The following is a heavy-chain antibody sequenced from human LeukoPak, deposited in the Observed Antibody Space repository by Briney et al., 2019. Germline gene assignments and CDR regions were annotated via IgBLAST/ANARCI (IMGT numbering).Heavy chain of an antibody. CDR1: GFTFSSYA. J-gene: IGHJ4*02. Sequence: GGSLRLSCAASGFTFSSYAMSWVRQAPGKGLEWVSAISGSGGSTYYADSVKGRFTISRDNSKNTLYLQMNSLRAEDTAVSYCAKESQHIVVVPAAIAPMDYWGQGTLVTVSS. CDR3: AKESQHIVVVPAAIAPMDY. CDR2: ISGSGGST. D-gene: IGHD2-2*02. V-gene: IGHV3-23*01.